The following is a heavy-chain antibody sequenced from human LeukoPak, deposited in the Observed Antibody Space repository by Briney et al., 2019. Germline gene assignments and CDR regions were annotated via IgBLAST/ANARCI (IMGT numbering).Heavy chain of an antibody. CDR2: IYSRGSP. CDR3: ARDMGDYYFDY. CDR1: GDSISSYY. V-gene: IGHV4-4*07. J-gene: IGHJ4*02. Sequence: SETLSLTCTLSGDSISSYYWSWIRQPAGKGLEWIGRIYSRGSPNFNPSLKSRVVVSLDTSTKQLSLWLSSVTAADTAVYYCARDMGDYYFDYWGQGNLVTVSS. D-gene: IGHD2-21*02.